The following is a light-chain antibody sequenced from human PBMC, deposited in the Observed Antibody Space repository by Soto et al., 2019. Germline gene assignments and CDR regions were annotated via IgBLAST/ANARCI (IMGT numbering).Light chain of an antibody. V-gene: IGKV1-9*01. Sequence: IQLTQSPSSLSASVGDRVTITCRASQDLAIYLAWYQQKPGEAPKLLIYAASTLYGGVPSRFSGSGSGTDFALTITSLQAEDFATYYCQQRLMHPTTFGSGTKVEIK. J-gene: IGKJ4*01. CDR2: AAS. CDR3: QQRLMHPTT. CDR1: QDLAIY.